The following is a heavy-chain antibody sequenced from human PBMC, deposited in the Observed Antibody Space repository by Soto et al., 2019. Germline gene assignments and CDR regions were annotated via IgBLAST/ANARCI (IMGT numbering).Heavy chain of an antibody. CDR1: GGPISSGGYS. CDR3: ARVPDY. J-gene: IGHJ4*02. CDR2: IYPSGST. Sequence: QLQLQESGSGLAKPSQTLSLTCAVSGGPISSGGYSWSWIRQPPGKSLEWIGYIYPSGSTYSNPSLKSRVTMSVDRSKNQLSLRPSSVTAADTALYYCARVPDYWGQGTRVTFSS. V-gene: IGHV4-30-2*01.